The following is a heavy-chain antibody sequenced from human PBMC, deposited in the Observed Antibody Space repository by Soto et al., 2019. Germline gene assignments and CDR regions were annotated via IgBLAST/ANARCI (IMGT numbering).Heavy chain of an antibody. CDR3: ARLNRGTYDY. CDR2: IFYTGST. V-gene: IGHV4-59*01. J-gene: IGHJ4*02. CDR1: VGSISTYY. Sequence: PSETLSLTGAVSVGSISTYYWSWIRQPPGKGLEWLGYIFYTGSTDYNPSLKGRVTISLDTSKNQFSLKLTSVTAADTAVYYCARLNRGTYDYWGQGALVTVSS.